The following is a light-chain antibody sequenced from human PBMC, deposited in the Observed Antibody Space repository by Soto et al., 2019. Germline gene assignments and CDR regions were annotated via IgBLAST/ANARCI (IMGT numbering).Light chain of an antibody. CDR2: GAS. V-gene: IGKV3-20*01. CDR3: QHFGTSPPYT. Sequence: EIVLTQSPGTLSLSPGERATLSCRASQGVTPAYLAWYQHKPGQAPRLLIYGASNRATGVPGRFSGSGSGTEFTLTISRLEPEDFVVYCCQHFGTSPPYTFGQGTKLEI. CDR1: QGVTPAY. J-gene: IGKJ2*01.